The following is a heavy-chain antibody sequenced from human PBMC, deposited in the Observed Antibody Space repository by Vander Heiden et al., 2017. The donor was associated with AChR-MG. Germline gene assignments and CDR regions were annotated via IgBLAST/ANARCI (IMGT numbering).Heavy chain of an antibody. CDR3: ATPRDYGGNSGAFDI. Sequence: QVQLVQSGAEVKKPGSSVKVSCKASGGTFSSYAISWVRQAPGQGLEWMGGIIPIFGTANYAQKCQGRVTITADESTSTAYRELSRLRSEDTAVYYCATPRDYGGNSGAFDIWGQGTMVTVSS. D-gene: IGHD4-17*01. J-gene: IGHJ3*02. V-gene: IGHV1-69*01. CDR1: GGTFSSYA. CDR2: IIPIFGTA.